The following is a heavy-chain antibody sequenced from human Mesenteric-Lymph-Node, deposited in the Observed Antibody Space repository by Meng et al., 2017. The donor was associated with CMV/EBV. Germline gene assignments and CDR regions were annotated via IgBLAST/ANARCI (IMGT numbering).Heavy chain of an antibody. Sequence: GESLKISCAASGFTFSSYWMSWVRQAPGKGLEWVAFRRSDGSDKFYADSVKGRFTISGDESKNTVYLQMSSLRAEDTGVYYCTKDDPVLHHWGQGTLVTVSS. J-gene: IGHJ1*01. CDR1: GFTFSSYW. CDR3: TKDDPVLHH. D-gene: IGHD6-6*01. V-gene: IGHV3-30*02. CDR2: RRSDGSDK.